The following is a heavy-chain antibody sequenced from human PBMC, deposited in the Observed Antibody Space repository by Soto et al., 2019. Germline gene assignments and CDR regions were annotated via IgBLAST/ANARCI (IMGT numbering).Heavy chain of an antibody. CDR1: GFTFSSYA. CDR3: ARAREDYSSVAEFDY. V-gene: IGHV3-30-3*01. Sequence: GGSLRLSCAASGFTFSSYAMHWVRQAPGKGLEWVAVISYDGSNKYYADSVKGRFTISRDNSKNTLYLQMNSLRAEDTAVYYCARAREDYSSVAEFDYWGQGTLVTVSS. J-gene: IGHJ4*02. CDR2: ISYDGSNK. D-gene: IGHD6-19*01.